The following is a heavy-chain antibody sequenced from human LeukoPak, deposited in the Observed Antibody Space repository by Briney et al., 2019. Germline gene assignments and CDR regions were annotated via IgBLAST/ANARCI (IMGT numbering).Heavy chain of an antibody. D-gene: IGHD1-20*01. J-gene: IGHJ4*02. CDR2: INSDGSST. CDR1: GFTFSSYW. Sequence: GSLRLSCAASGFTFSSYWMHWVRQAPGKGLVWVSRINSDGSSTSYADSVKGRFTISRDNAKNSLYLQMNSLRAEDTAVYYCAKGLYNWNDPPLDYWGQGTLVTVSS. V-gene: IGHV3-74*01. CDR3: AKGLYNWNDPPLDY.